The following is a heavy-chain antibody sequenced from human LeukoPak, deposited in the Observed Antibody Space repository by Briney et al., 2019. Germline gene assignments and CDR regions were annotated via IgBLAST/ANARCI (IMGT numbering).Heavy chain of an antibody. Sequence: GASVKVSCKASGYTFTSYGISWVRQAPGQGLEWMGWISAYNGNTNYAQKLQGRVTTTTDTSTSTAYMELRSLRSDDTAVYYCARGKTGYSSIPLYYYYYYYMDVWGKGTTVTVSS. CDR2: ISAYNGNT. CDR1: GYTFTSYG. V-gene: IGHV1-18*01. D-gene: IGHD6-13*01. J-gene: IGHJ6*03. CDR3: ARGKTGYSSIPLYYYYYYYMDV.